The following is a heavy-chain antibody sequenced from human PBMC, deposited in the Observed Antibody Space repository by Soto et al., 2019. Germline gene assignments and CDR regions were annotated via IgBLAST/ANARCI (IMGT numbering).Heavy chain of an antibody. D-gene: IGHD3-10*01. J-gene: IGHJ4*02. CDR2: ILHTGGT. CDR1: GGSISGGGFS. Sequence: QLQLQESGSRLVKPSQTLSLTCAVSGGSISGGGFSWSWIRQPPGKGLEWIGYILHTGGTQYNPSLKSRVSMSVDKSKNQFSLHLTSVTAADTAVYYCARPQFGEGFDYWGQGALVTVSS. V-gene: IGHV4-30-2*01. CDR3: ARPQFGEGFDY.